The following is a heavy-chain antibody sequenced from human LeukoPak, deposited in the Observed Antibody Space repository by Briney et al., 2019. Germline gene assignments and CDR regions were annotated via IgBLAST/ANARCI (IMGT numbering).Heavy chain of an antibody. D-gene: IGHD5-24*01. CDR2: ISGSGAST. CDR1: GFTFSSYA. V-gene: IGHV3-23*01. CDR3: AKGGQMATITGYFDY. J-gene: IGHJ4*02. Sequence: GGSLRLSCAASGFTFSSYAMSWVRQAPGKGLEWVSAISGSGASTYYADSVKGRFTISRDNSKNTLYLQMNSLRAEDTAVYYCAKGGQMATITGYFDYWGQGTLVTVSS.